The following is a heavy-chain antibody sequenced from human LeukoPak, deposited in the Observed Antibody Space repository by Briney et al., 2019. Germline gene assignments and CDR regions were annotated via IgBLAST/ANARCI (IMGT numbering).Heavy chain of an antibody. Sequence: GGSLILSCAASGFTFISDAMSWVRQAPGKGLEGVSAISGSCGTTYYADSVKGRFTICKDNSKNTLYLQMNSLRAEDTAVYYCAKSTEYNSGWWPHPFQHWGQGTLVTVSS. CDR3: AKSTEYNSGWWPHPFQH. D-gene: IGHD6-19*01. J-gene: IGHJ1*01. V-gene: IGHV3-23*01. CDR1: GFTFISDA. CDR2: ISGSCGTT.